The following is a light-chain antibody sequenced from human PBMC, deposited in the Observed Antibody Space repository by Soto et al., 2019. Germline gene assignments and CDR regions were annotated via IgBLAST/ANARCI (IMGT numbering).Light chain of an antibody. V-gene: IGKV3-20*01. CDR2: AAS. CDR1: QSLGSGY. J-gene: IGKJ4*01. Sequence: EILLTQSPGTLSLSPGDRATLSCRASQSLGSGYLAWYRQKPGQAPRILIYAASSRATGVPDRFSGSGSGTDFSLTISRLEPEDFAVYYCQQYNNWPPLTFGGGTKMEIK. CDR3: QQYNNWPPLT.